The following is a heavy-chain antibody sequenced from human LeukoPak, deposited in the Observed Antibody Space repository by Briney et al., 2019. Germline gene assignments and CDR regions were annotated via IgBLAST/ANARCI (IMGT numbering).Heavy chain of an antibody. CDR1: GGTFSSYA. V-gene: IGHV1-3*01. D-gene: IGHD6-19*01. Sequence: ASVKVSCKASGGTFSSYAISWVRQAPGQRLEWVGWINAGNGNTKYSQKFQGRVTITRDTSASTAYMELSSLRSEDTAVYYCATGVSGWPIDYWGQGTLVTVSS. CDR2: INAGNGNT. CDR3: ATGVSGWPIDY. J-gene: IGHJ4*02.